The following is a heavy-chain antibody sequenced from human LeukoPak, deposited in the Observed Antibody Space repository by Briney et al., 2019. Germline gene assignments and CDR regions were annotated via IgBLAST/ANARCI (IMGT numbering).Heavy chain of an antibody. CDR2: IIPMFGTA. Sequence: SVKVSCKASGCIFSSYGISWVRQAPGQALEWTGRIIPMFGTANYGQKLPGRVTITAAKSTSTAYMELSSLRSEDTAVYYCARDLFYGSGSYYDYWGQGTLVTVSS. V-gene: IGHV1-69*06. J-gene: IGHJ4*02. CDR1: GCIFSSYG. D-gene: IGHD3-10*01. CDR3: ARDLFYGSGSYYDY.